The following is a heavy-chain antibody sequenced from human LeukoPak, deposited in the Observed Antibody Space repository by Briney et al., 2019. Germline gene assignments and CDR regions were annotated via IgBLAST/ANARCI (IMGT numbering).Heavy chain of an antibody. CDR3: AKHLLEYSSSSWGYYYYYMDV. CDR1: GGSISSYY. Sequence: SETLSLTCTVSGGSISSYYWSWIRQPPGKGLEWIGYIYTSGSTNYNPSLKSRVTISVDTSKNQFSLKLSSVTAADTAVYYCAKHLLEYSSSSWGYYYYYMDVWGKGNTVTVSS. D-gene: IGHD6-6*01. V-gene: IGHV4-4*09. CDR2: IYTSGST. J-gene: IGHJ6*03.